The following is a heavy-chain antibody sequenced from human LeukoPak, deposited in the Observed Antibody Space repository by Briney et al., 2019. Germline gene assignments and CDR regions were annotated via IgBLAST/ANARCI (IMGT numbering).Heavy chain of an antibody. V-gene: IGHV3-20*04. CDR3: ARVTRAYYYYYYMDV. CDR1: GFTFDDYG. J-gene: IGHJ6*03. CDR2: INWNGGST. Sequence: PGGSLRLSCAASGFTFDDYGMSWVRQAPGKGLEWVSGINWNGGSTGYADSVKGRFTISRDNAKNSLYLQMNSLRAEDTALYYCARVTRAYYYYYYMDVWGKGTTVTVSS.